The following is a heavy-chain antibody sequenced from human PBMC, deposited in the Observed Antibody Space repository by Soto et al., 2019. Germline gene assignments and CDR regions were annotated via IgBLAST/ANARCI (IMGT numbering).Heavy chain of an antibody. CDR3: SHRILRTVFGLVPPTAFYFDF. CDR1: GFSLTTSGVG. D-gene: IGHD3-3*01. J-gene: IGHJ4*02. CDR2: IYWDDDK. Sequence: QITLNESGPTVVKPAGTLTLTCTVSGFSLTTSGVGVGWIRQSPGQAPDWLALIYWDDDKRYSASLKTRLTITTDTSSDQVVLTMASVDPADTGTYYCSHRILRTVFGLVPPTAFYFDFWGQGTPVAVSS. V-gene: IGHV2-5*02.